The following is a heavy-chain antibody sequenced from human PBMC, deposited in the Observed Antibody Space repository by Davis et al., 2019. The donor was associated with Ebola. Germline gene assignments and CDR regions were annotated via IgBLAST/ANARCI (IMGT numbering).Heavy chain of an antibody. Sequence: GESLKISCAASGFTFSDYYMSWIRQAPGKGLEWVSYISSSGSTIYYADSVKGRFTISRDNSKNTLFLQMNSLRAEDTAIYYCAKRGPVTTIPLLYFDDWGQGALVIVSS. CDR3: AKRGPVTTIPLLYFDD. V-gene: IGHV3-11*01. D-gene: IGHD2-21*02. J-gene: IGHJ4*02. CDR2: ISSSGSTI. CDR1: GFTFSDYY.